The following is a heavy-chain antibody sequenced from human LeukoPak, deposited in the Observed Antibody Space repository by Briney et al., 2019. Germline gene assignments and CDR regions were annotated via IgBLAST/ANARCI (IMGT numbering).Heavy chain of an antibody. CDR1: GFTVSSNY. J-gene: IGHJ6*03. CDR2: IYSGGST. V-gene: IGHV3-66*02. CDR3: ARDHKGYDSSGPMGYYYYYMDV. D-gene: IGHD3-22*01. Sequence: GGSLRLSCAASGFTVSSNYMSWVRQAPGKGLEWVSVIYSGGSTYYADSVKGRFTISRDNSKNTLYLQMNSLRAEDTAVYYCARDHKGYDSSGPMGYYYYYMDVWGKGTTVTVSS.